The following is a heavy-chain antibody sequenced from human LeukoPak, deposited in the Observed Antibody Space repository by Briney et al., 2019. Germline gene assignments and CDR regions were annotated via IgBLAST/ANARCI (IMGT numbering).Heavy chain of an antibody. Sequence: APVKVSCKASGYTFTSYDINWVRQATGQGLEWMGWMNPNSGNTGYAQKFQGRVTITRNTSISTAYMELSSLRSEDTAVYYCARGGRYCSSTSCYTWGQGTLVTVSS. CDR2: MNPNSGNT. D-gene: IGHD2-2*02. V-gene: IGHV1-8*03. J-gene: IGHJ4*02. CDR3: ARGGRYCSSTSCYT. CDR1: GYTFTSYD.